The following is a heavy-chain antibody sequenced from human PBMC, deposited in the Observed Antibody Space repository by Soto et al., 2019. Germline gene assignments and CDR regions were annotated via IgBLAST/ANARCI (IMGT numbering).Heavy chain of an antibody. J-gene: IGHJ5*02. CDR3: ALAPGATWSGSAAQYNWFDP. CDR1: GGTFSSYT. D-gene: IGHD3-3*01. CDR2: IIPILGIA. V-gene: IGHV1-69*02. Sequence: QVQLVQSGAEVKKPGSSVKVSCKASGGTFSSYTISWVRQAPGQGLEWMGRIIPILGIANYAQKFQGRVTITAGKSTSTAYMELSSLRSEDTAVYYCALAPGATWSGSAAQYNWFDPWGQGTLVTVSS.